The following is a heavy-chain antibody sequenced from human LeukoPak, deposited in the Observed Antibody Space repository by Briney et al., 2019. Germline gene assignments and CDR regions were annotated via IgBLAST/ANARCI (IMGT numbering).Heavy chain of an antibody. Sequence: GGTLRLSCAASGFTFTNYAMTWVRQAPGKGLEWVSSISASGVMTYYADSVKGRFTVSRDTSENSLYLQMSSLTAADTAVYYCAKDRSIGTYYTFDHWGQGTLVTVSS. CDR1: GFTFTNYA. CDR3: AKDRSIGTYYTFDH. J-gene: IGHJ4*02. D-gene: IGHD1-26*01. V-gene: IGHV3-23*01. CDR2: ISASGVMT.